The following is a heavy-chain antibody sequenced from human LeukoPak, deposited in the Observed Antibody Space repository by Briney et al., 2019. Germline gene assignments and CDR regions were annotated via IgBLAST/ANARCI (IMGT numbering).Heavy chain of an antibody. D-gene: IGHD6-19*01. Sequence: GGSLRLSCAASGFAFGDYAMYWVRHVPGKGLEWVSGINWNSGTIGYADSVKGRFTISRDNAKNSLYLQMNSLRAEDTAFYYCAKDTWSRYSSGWYIDHWGQGTLVTVSS. CDR3: AKDTWSRYSSGWYIDH. V-gene: IGHV3-9*01. CDR1: GFAFGDYA. CDR2: INWNSGTI. J-gene: IGHJ4*02.